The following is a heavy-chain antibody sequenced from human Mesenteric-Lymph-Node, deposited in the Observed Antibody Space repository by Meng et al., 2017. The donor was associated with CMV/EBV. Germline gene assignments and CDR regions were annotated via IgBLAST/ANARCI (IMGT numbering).Heavy chain of an antibody. Sequence: SGSYYWSWIRQPPGKGLEWIGYVYYSGSTDYNSSLKSRVTISVDTSKNQFFLKLSSVTTADTAVYYCARYGCSSTTCYTGGDAFDMWGQGTMVTVSS. CDR2: VYYSGST. CDR1: SGSYY. V-gene: IGHV4-61*01. CDR3: ARYGCSSTTCYTGGDAFDM. D-gene: IGHD2-2*02. J-gene: IGHJ3*02.